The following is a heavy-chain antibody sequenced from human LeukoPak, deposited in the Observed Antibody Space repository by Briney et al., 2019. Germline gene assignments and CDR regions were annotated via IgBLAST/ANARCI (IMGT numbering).Heavy chain of an antibody. J-gene: IGHJ4*02. CDR3: ARAPIDYDILTGYQGSPSHFDY. D-gene: IGHD3-9*01. Sequence: SQTPSLTCTVSGGSISSGGYYWSWIRQHPGKGLEWIGYIYYSGSTYYNPSLKSRVTISVDTSKNQFSLKLSSVTAADTAVYYCARAPIDYDILTGYQGSPSHFDYWGQGTLVTVSS. CDR1: GGSISSGGYY. V-gene: IGHV4-31*03. CDR2: IYYSGST.